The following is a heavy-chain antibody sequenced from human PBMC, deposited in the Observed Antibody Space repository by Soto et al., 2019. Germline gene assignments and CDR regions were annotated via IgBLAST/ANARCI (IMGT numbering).Heavy chain of an antibody. D-gene: IGHD3-22*01. V-gene: IGHV1-2*04. Sequence: QVQLVQSGAEVKKPGASVKVSCKASGYAFTGYFLHWVRQAPGQGLEWMGWINPGSGATKYAQKFQGWVTMTSDTSISTAYMELRRLRSDDTALYYCARESTDYYDGSGSKGAAFDSWGQGTMVTVSS. CDR1: GYAFTGYF. J-gene: IGHJ3*01. CDR3: ARESTDYYDGSGSKGAAFDS. CDR2: INPGSGAT.